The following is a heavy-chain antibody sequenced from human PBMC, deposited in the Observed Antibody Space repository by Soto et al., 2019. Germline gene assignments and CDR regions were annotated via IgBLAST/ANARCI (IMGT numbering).Heavy chain of an antibody. D-gene: IGHD6-19*01. CDR1: GFTINRKIY. V-gene: IGHV3-53*01. CDR2: LYFRDGT. Sequence: GGSLRLSCAASGFTINRKIYPSWFREAPGEGLKWFSALYFRDGTCYADSVKGRFIVSIDNSRTTVYLQMNSLRHDDTAVYYCAAWLLREHGFDVWGPGTLVTVSS. CDR3: AAWLLREHGFDV. J-gene: IGHJ4*02.